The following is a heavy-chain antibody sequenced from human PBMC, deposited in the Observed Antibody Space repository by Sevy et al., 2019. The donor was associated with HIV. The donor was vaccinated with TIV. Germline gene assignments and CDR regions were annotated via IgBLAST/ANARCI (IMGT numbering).Heavy chain of an antibody. J-gene: IGHJ5*01. Sequence: GEALRLSCSASGFTFRSFSMHWVRQAPGKGLEWVAAIWYDGRTKQYADSVKGRFTISRDNSKSMLNLEMNSLRAEDTALYFCARDSARVIVPTAGFDSWGQGTVVTVSS. CDR1: GFTFRSFS. V-gene: IGHV3-33*01. D-gene: IGHD1-1*01. CDR3: ARDSARVIVPTAGFDS. CDR2: IWYDGRTK.